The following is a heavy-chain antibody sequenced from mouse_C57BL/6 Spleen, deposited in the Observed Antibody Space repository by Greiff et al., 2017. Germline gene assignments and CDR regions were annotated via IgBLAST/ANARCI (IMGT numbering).Heavy chain of an antibody. CDR3: ARLRRVNYGNYGYFDY. V-gene: IGHV1-36*01. D-gene: IGHD2-1*01. Sequence: EVQLQQSGPVLVKPGPSVKISCKASGFTFTDYYMHWVKQSHGKSLEWIGLVYPYNGGTSYNQKFKGKATLTVDTSSSTAYMELNSLTSEDSAVYYCARLRRVNYGNYGYFDYWGQGTTLTVSS. CDR1: GFTFTDYY. CDR2: VYPYNGGT. J-gene: IGHJ2*01.